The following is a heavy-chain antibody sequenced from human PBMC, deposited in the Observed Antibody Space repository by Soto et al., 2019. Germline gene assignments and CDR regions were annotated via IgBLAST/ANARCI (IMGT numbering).Heavy chain of an antibody. CDR2: ISAYNGNT. V-gene: IGHV1-18*04. Sequence: ASVKVSCKASGYTFTRYGISWVRQAPGQGLEWMGWISAYNGNTNYAQELQGRVTMTTDTSTSTAYMELRSLSSDDTAVYYCAREVDRSNDVDGYEGPPLYEMDVWGQGTTVTVSS. CDR1: GYTFTRYG. D-gene: IGHD5-12*01. CDR3: AREVDRSNDVDGYEGPPLYEMDV. J-gene: IGHJ6*02.